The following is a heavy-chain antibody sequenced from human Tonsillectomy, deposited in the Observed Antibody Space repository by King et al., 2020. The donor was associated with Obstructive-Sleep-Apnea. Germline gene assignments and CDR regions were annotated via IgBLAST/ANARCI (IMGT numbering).Heavy chain of an antibody. V-gene: IGHV3-21*01. Sequence: VQLVESGGGLVKPGGSLRLSFAASGFTFSSYSMNWVRQAPGKGLEWVSYLSSSSSYIYYADSVKGRLTISRDNAKNSLYLQMNSLRAEDTAVYYCAREGNYYDSSGYYYDYWGQVTLVTVSS. D-gene: IGHD3-22*01. CDR1: GFTFSSYS. J-gene: IGHJ4*02. CDR3: AREGNYYDSSGYYYDY. CDR2: LSSSSSYI.